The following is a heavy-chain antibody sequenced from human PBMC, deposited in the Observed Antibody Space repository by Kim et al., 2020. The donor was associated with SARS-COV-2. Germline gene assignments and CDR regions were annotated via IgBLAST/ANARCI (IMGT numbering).Heavy chain of an antibody. D-gene: IGHD2-21*02. J-gene: IGHJ4*02. CDR2: IA. V-gene: IGHV1-69*04. Sequence: IANYAQKCQGRVTITADKSTSTAYMGLSSLRSEDTAVYYCARAVVTALDYWGQGTLVTVSS. CDR3: ARAVVTALDY.